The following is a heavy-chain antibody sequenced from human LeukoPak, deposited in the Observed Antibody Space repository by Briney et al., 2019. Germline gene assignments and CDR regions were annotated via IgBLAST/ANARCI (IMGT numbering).Heavy chain of an antibody. J-gene: IGHJ4*02. CDR1: GGTFSSYA. Sequence: ASVKVSCKASGGTFSSYAISWVRQAPGQGLEWMGGIIPIFGTANYAQKFQGRVTITADESTSTAYMELRSLRSDDTAVYYCARDQAAAFDYWGQGTLVTVSS. D-gene: IGHD6-13*01. CDR2: IIPIFGTA. V-gene: IGHV1-69*13. CDR3: ARDQAAAFDY.